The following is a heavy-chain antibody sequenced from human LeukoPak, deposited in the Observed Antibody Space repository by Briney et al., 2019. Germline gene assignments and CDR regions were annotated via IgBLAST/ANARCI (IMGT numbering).Heavy chain of an antibody. D-gene: IGHD6-13*01. CDR1: GGSISSGGYY. CDR3: ARSTGAAADHYYYYYMDV. CDR2: IYHSGST. V-gene: IGHV4-30-2*01. Sequence: SQTLSLTCTVSGGSISSGGYYWSWIRQPPGKGLEWIGYIYHSGSTYYNPSLKSRVTISVDRSKNQFSLKLSSVTAADTAVYYCARSTGAAADHYYYYYMDVWGKGTTVTVSS. J-gene: IGHJ6*03.